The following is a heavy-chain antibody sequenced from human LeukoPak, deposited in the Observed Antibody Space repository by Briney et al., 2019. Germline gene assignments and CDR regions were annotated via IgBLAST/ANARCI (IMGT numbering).Heavy chain of an antibody. Sequence: SETLSLTCAVYGGSFSGYYWSWLRQPPEKGLEWIGEITRYGITQYNPSLKSRVTMSLDTSNNQFSLTPSSVTAADTAVYYCARLDQLIHGYWYFDVWGRGTLVAVSS. CDR1: GGSFSGYY. D-gene: IGHD2-2*01. V-gene: IGHV4-34*01. J-gene: IGHJ2*01. CDR3: ARLDQLIHGYWYFDV. CDR2: ITRYGIT.